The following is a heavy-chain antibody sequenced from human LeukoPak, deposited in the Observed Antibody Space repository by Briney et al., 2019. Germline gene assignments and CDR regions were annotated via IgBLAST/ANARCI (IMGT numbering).Heavy chain of an antibody. J-gene: IGHJ5*02. Sequence: ASETLSLTCAVSGGSISSGGYSWSWIRQPPGKGLERIGYIYHSGSTYYNPSLKSRVTISVDRSKNQFSLRLSSVTAADTAVYYCARASGPFDPWGQGTLVTVSS. D-gene: IGHD6-19*01. V-gene: IGHV4-30-2*01. CDR1: GGSISSGGYS. CDR2: IYHSGST. CDR3: ARASGPFDP.